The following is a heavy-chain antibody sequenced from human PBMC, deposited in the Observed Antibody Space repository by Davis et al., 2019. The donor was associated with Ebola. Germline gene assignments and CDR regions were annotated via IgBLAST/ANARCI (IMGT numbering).Heavy chain of an antibody. D-gene: IGHD2-15*01. CDR3: ASDCSGGSCYFPLDY. CDR1: GFTFSSYW. CDR2: INSDGSST. Sequence: GESLKISCAASGFTFSSYWMHWVRQAPGKGLVWVSRINSDGSSTTYADSVKGRFTISRDNAKNTLYLQMNSLRAEDTAVYYCASDCSGGSCYFPLDYWGQGTLVTVSS. J-gene: IGHJ4*02. V-gene: IGHV3-74*01.